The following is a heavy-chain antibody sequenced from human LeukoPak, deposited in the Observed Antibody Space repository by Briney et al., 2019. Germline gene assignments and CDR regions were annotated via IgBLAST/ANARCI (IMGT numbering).Heavy chain of an antibody. CDR2: IYYSGST. J-gene: IGHJ4*02. V-gene: IGHV4-59*01. CDR3: ARFGRSRALWF. CDR1: GVSISSYY. D-gene: IGHD3-10*01. Sequence: SETLSLTCTVSGVSISSYYWSWLRQPPGKGLEWIGYIYYSGSTNYNPSLKSRVTISVDTSKNQFSLKLSSVTAADTAVYYCARFGRSRALWFWGQGTLVTVSS.